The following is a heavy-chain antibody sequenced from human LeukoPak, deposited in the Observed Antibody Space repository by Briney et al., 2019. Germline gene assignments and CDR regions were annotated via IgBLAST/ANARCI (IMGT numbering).Heavy chain of an antibody. CDR1: GGSISSYY. D-gene: IGHD4-11*01. J-gene: IGHJ4*02. V-gene: IGHV4-59*01. CDR3: ARGTVRHYFDY. Sequence: SETLSLTCTVSGGSISSYYWSWIRQPPGKGLEWIGYIYYSGSTNFNPSLKSRVTISVDTSKNQFSLKLSSVTAADTAVYYCARGTVRHYFDYWGQGTLVTVPS. CDR2: IYYSGST.